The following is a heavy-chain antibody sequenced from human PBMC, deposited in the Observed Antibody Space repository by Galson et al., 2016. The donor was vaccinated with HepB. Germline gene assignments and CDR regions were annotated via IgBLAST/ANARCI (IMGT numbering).Heavy chain of an antibody. CDR3: AHTLGHFDY. CDR1: GFFFRSYA. V-gene: IGHV3-23*01. D-gene: IGHD3-16*01. CDR2: IGGSGSNT. Sequence: SLRLSCAASGFFFRSYAMSWVRRAPGKGLEWVSGIGGSGSNTYYSDSVKGRFTISRDNSENTLYLQMNSLRAEDTAVYYCAHTLGHFDYWGQGTLVTVSS. J-gene: IGHJ4*02.